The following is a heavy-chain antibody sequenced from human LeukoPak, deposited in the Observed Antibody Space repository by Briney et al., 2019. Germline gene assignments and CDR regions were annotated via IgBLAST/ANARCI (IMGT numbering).Heavy chain of an antibody. Sequence: SVKVSCKASGVSFDSYTLNWVRQAPGQGLQWMGRIIPILNTPNYAQNFQGRVAITADKSTSTAYMELSSLRSEDTAIYYCARAYYGGLAVSGPFDFWGQGTLVTVSS. J-gene: IGHJ4*02. CDR1: GVSFDSYT. D-gene: IGHD6-19*01. CDR3: ARAYYGGLAVSGPFDF. CDR2: IIPILNTP. V-gene: IGHV1-69*08.